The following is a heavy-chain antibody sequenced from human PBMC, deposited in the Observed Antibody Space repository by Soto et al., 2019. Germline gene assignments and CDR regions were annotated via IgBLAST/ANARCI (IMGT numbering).Heavy chain of an antibody. V-gene: IGHV1-18*01. CDR1: GYTFTSYG. D-gene: IGHD2-2*02. CDR2: ISAHNGNT. CDR3: ARDGDCRRTRCHSSDYCENSGMDV. Sequence: ASVKVSCKASGYTFTSYGNSWVRQAPGQGLEWMRWISAHNGNTNYAHKPQRRVTMTTXTSKSRDYMEMRSLRSDETAVYYWARDGDCRRTRCHSSDYCENSGMDVGREG. J-gene: IGHJ6*02.